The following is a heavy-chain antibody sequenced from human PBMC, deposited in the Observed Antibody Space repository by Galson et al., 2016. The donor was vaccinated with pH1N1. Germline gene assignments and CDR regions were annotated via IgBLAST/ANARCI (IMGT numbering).Heavy chain of an antibody. Sequence: QSGAEVKKPGESLKISCQGSGYRFSSSWIGWVRPMPGKGLEWMEIIYLGGSHIRYSPSFQGQVTISADKSINIVYLQWSSLKASDTAIYYCARQNDYGDYRGDAFDIWGQGTLVTVSS. CDR1: GYRFSSSW. CDR2: IYLGGSHI. V-gene: IGHV5-51*01. J-gene: IGHJ3*02. D-gene: IGHD4-17*01. CDR3: ARQNDYGDYRGDAFDI.